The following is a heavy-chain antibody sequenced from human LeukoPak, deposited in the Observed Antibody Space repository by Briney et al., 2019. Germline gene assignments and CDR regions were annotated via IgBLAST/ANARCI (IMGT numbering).Heavy chain of an antibody. V-gene: IGHV4-34*01. Sequence: PSETLSLTCAVYGGSLSGYYWSWIRQPPGKGLEWIGEINHRGSTNYNPSLKSRVTISVDTSKNQFSLKLSSVTAADTAVYYCAELGITMIGGVWGKGTTVTISS. CDR1: GGSLSGYY. CDR2: INHRGST. J-gene: IGHJ6*04. D-gene: IGHD3-10*02. CDR3: AELGITMIGGV.